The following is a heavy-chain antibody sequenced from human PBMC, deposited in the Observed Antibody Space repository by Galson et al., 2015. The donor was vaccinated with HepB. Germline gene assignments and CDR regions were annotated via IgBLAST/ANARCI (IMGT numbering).Heavy chain of an antibody. V-gene: IGHV3-30-3*01. D-gene: IGHD6-13*01. J-gene: IGHJ4*02. Sequence: SLRLSCAASGFTFSHYAMHWVRQAPGKGLEWVAVVSYDGSYTSHADSVKGRFTVSRDNSKDTLYLQMNSLRSGDTAVYYCARVRGLVIAAALDFWGQGTLVTVSS. CDR1: GFTFSHYA. CDR3: ARVRGLVIAAALDF. CDR2: VSYDGSYT.